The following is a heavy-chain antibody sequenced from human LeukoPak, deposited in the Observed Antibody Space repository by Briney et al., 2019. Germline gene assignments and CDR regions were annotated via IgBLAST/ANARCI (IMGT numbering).Heavy chain of an antibody. V-gene: IGHV1-18*01. CDR2: ISAYNGNT. CDR1: GYTFTSYG. Sequence: ASVKVSCKAFGYTFTSYGISWVRQAPGQGLEWMGWISAYNGNTNYAQKLQGRVTMTTDTSTSTAYMELRSLRSDDTAVYYCAREGRVGAYYYYYYMDVWGKGTTVTVSS. CDR3: AREGRVGAYYYYYYMDV. D-gene: IGHD1-26*01. J-gene: IGHJ6*03.